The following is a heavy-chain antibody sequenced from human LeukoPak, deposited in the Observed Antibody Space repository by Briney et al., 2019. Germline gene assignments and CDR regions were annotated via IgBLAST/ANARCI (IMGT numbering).Heavy chain of an antibody. V-gene: IGHV3-73*01. J-gene: IGHJ3*02. Sequence: PGGSLRLSCAASGFILSGSGIHWVRQASGKGLEWVGRVRSNSNNYATSYAASVKGRFTVSREDSKNTAYLTMNSLETEDTAIYYCTRLDEAADGFVRGAVTRAYDIWGQGTMVTVSS. CDR2: VRSNSNNYAT. D-gene: IGHD3-10*01. CDR1: GFILSGSG. CDR3: TRLDEAADGFVRGAVTRAYDI.